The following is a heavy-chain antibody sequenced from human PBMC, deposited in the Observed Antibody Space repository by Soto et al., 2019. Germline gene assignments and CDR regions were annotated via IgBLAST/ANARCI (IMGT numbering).Heavy chain of an antibody. J-gene: IGHJ4*02. CDR1: GFTFSSYA. Sequence: GGSLRLSCAASGFTFSSYAMHWVRQAPGKGLEWVAVISYDGSNKYYADSVKGRFTISRDNSKNTLYLQMNSLRAEDTAVYYCARDGEPYVDTATGDFDYWGQGTLVTVSS. D-gene: IGHD5-18*01. V-gene: IGHV3-30-3*01. CDR3: ARDGEPYVDTATGDFDY. CDR2: ISYDGSNK.